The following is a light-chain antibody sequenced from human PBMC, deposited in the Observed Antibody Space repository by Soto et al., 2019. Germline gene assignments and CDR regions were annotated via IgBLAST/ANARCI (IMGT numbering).Light chain of an antibody. CDR3: QQYNNWPLT. CDR2: DAS. J-gene: IGKJ4*01. Sequence: EIVFTQSPATLSLSPGERATLSCRASQSVSSFLAWYQQKPGQAPRLLIYDASNRATGIPARFSGSGSGTDFTLTISSLQSEDFAVYYCQQYNNWPLTFGGGTKVDIK. CDR1: QSVSSF. V-gene: IGKV3-11*01.